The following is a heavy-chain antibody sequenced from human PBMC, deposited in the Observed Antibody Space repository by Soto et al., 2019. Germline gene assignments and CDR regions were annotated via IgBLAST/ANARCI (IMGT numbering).Heavy chain of an antibody. CDR1: GFTFSSYA. CDR2: ISYDGSNK. V-gene: IGHV3-30-3*01. J-gene: IGHJ4*02. Sequence: GGSLRLSCAASGFTFSSYAMHWVRQAPGKGLEWVAVISYDGSNKYYADSVKGRFTISRDNSKNTLYLQMNSLRAEVTAVYYCAREVGYSYGSQILYWGQGTLVTVSS. D-gene: IGHD5-18*01. CDR3: AREVGYSYGSQILY.